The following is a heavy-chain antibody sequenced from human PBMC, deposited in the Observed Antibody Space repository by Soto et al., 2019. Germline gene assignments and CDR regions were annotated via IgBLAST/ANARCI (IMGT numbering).Heavy chain of an antibody. V-gene: IGHV4-31*03. Sequence: QVQLQESGPGLVKPSQTLSLTCTVSGGSISSGGDYWTWIRQHPGRGLEWIGYIYYSGSTFYSPSLQSRAIIAVDTFRNQFSLRLSSVTAADTAVYYCARGELWWDYWGQGTLVTVSS. CDR1: GGSISSGGDY. J-gene: IGHJ4*02. CDR2: IYYSGST. D-gene: IGHD2-21*01. CDR3: ARGELWWDY.